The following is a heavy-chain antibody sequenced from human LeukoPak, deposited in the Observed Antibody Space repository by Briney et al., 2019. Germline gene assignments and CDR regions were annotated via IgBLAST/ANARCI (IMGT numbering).Heavy chain of an antibody. J-gene: IGHJ4*02. Sequence: ASVKVSFKVSGYTLTELSMHWVRQAPGKGLEWMGGFDPEDGETIYAQKFQGRVTMTEDTSTDTAYMELSSLRSEDTAVYYCATGVVGATPLAYWGQGTLVTVSS. CDR1: GYTLTELS. CDR2: FDPEDGET. V-gene: IGHV1-24*01. D-gene: IGHD1-26*01. CDR3: ATGVVGATPLAY.